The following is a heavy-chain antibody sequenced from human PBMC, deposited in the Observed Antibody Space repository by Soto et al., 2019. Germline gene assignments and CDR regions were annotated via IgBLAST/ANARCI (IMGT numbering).Heavy chain of an antibody. V-gene: IGHV2-5*02. D-gene: IGHD1-7*01. CDR2: IYWDDDK. CDR3: AHRRAMGSNWNYGDFDY. Sequence: QITLKESGPTLVKPTQTLTLTCTFSGFSLTTSPVGVGWIRQPPGKALECLALIYWDDDKRYSPSLKSRRTITKDPPKNQVVLTMTDMDPVDTATYYCAHRRAMGSNWNYGDFDYWGQGTVVTVSS. CDR1: GFSLTTSPVG. J-gene: IGHJ4*02.